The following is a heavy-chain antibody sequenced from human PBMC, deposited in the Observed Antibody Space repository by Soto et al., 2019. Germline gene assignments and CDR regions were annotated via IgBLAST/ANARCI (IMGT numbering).Heavy chain of an antibody. J-gene: IGHJ6*02. CDR2: IYPGDSDT. CDR1: GYSFTSYW. Sequence: PGESLKISCKGSGYSFTSYWIGWVRQMPGKGLEWMGIIYPGDSDTRYSPSFQGQVTISADKSISTAYLQWSSLKASDTAMYYCAIATEYSSNYYYYGMDVWGQGTTVTVSS. CDR3: AIATEYSSNYYYYGMDV. V-gene: IGHV5-51*01. D-gene: IGHD6-6*01.